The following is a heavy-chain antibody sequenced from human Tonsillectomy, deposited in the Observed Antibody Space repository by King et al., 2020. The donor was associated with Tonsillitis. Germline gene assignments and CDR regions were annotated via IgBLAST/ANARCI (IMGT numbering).Heavy chain of an antibody. J-gene: IGHJ2*01. D-gene: IGHD6-19*01. CDR1: GYSFSNFW. CDR2: IYPGDSYT. Sequence: VQLVESGGEVRKPGESLKISCQSSGYSFSNFWVGWVRQMPGQGLEWMGLIYPGDSYTRYSPSFQGQVNISVDKSINTAYLQWSSLKASDTAMYYCARQITSGWFHNWYFDLWGRGTPVTVSS. V-gene: IGHV5-51*01. CDR3: ARQITSGWFHNWYFDL.